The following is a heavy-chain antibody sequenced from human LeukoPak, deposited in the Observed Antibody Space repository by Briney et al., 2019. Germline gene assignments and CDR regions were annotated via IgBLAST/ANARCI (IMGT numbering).Heavy chain of an antibody. CDR2: INTDGSRT. D-gene: IGHD3-10*01. Sequence: GGSLRLSCAASGFTFSTYWMHWVRQAPGKGLLWVSRINTDGSRTSYADSVKGRFTISRDNSKNTLYLQMNSLRAEDTAVYYCARDRYYGSGSPWGQGTLVTVSS. V-gene: IGHV3-74*01. CDR1: GFTFSTYW. J-gene: IGHJ5*02. CDR3: ARDRYYGSGSP.